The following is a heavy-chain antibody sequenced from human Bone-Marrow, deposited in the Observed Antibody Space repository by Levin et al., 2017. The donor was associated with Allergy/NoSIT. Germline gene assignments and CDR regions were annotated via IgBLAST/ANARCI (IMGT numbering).Heavy chain of an antibody. D-gene: IGHD5-12*01. CDR3: ARGLEYSGLP. Sequence: GESLKISCIVSGFTFSDYSIYWVRQAPGKGLDWVSSITSSSSYIYYADSVKGRFTISRDNAKNSLYLQMNSLRVEDTAVYYCARGLEYSGLPWGQGTLVTVSS. J-gene: IGHJ5*02. V-gene: IGHV3-21*01. CDR1: GFTFSDYS. CDR2: ITSSSSYI.